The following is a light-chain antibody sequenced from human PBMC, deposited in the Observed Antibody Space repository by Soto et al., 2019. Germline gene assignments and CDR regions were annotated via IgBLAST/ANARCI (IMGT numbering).Light chain of an antibody. J-gene: IGKJ4*01. V-gene: IGKV3-15*01. CDR1: QSVNSN. CDR3: QQYNDWPLT. CDR2: GAS. Sequence: EKVMTQSPAALSVSPGERATLSCRASQSVNSNLAWYQRKPGQAPRLLLYGASTRATGIPARFSGSASGTGFTLTISSLQSEDSAVYYCQQYNDWPLTFGGGTKVEIK.